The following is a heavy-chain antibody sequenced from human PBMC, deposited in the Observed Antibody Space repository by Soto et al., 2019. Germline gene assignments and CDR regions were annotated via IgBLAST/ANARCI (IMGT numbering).Heavy chain of an antibody. V-gene: IGHV1-24*01. Sequence: ASVKVSCKVSGYTLSEVAIHWVRQPPGEGLEWMGGFNPENDETSYAQKFQGRLTLTEDTSTDTAYLELSSLRSEDTAIYYCTIAAYCSGATCYSGYNWFDPWGQGTLVTVSS. CDR3: TIAAYCSGATCYSGYNWFDP. J-gene: IGHJ5*02. CDR2: FNPENDET. D-gene: IGHD2-2*01. CDR1: GYTLSEVA.